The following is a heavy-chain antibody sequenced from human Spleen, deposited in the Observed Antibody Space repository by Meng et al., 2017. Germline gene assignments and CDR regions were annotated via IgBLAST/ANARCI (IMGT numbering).Heavy chain of an antibody. D-gene: IGHD3-22*01. CDR3: ASHREGSGYYRGAFYFDS. V-gene: IGHV4-38-2*01. CDR1: GYSISSGYY. CDR2: IYHSGST. Sequence: SETLSLTCAVSGYSISSGYYWGWIRQPPGKGLEWIGSIYHSGSTYYNPSLKSRVTISVDTSKNQFSLELSSVTAADTAVYYCASHREGSGYYRGAFYFDSWGQGTLVTVSS. J-gene: IGHJ4*02.